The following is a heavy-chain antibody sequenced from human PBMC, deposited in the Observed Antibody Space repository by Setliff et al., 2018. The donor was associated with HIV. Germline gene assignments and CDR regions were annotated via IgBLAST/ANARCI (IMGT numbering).Heavy chain of an antibody. CDR1: GGSINSGGYY. CDR3: ANPPLKGHLGVGFDY. Sequence: SETLSLTCTVSGGSINSGGYYWVWIRQPALKGLEWIGRIYTSGSTNYNTSLKSRVTISVDTSKNQFSLKLNSVTAADTAVYYCANPPLKGHLGVGFDYWGQGTQVTVSS. V-gene: IGHV4-61*02. D-gene: IGHD3-16*01. CDR2: IYTSGST. J-gene: IGHJ4*02.